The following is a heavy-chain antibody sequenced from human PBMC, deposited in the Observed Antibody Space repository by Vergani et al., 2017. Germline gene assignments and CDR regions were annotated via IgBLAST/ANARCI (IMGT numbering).Heavy chain of an antibody. D-gene: IGHD6-13*01. CDR1: GYTLTELS. V-gene: IGHV1-24*01. Sequence: QVQLVQSGAEVKKPGASVKVSCKVSGYTLTELSMHWVRQAPGKGLEWMGGFDPEDGETIYAQKLQGRVTMTEDTSTDTAYLELSSLRSEDTAVYYCATVTIAAAGSLGWFDPWGQGTLVTVSS. CDR3: ATVTIAAAGSLGWFDP. CDR2: FDPEDGET. J-gene: IGHJ5*02.